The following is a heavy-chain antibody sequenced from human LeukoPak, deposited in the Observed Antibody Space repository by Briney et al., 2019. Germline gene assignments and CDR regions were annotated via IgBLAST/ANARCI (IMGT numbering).Heavy chain of an antibody. Sequence: SVKVSCKASGGTFSSYALSWVRQAPGQGLEWMGGIVPIFGTKNYAQTFQGRVTITADESTSTAYMELSSLRSEDTAVYYCARRRSYYDSSGYTFDIWGQGTMVTVSS. CDR3: ARRRSYYDSSGYTFDI. V-gene: IGHV1-69*13. CDR1: GGTFSSYA. D-gene: IGHD3-22*01. CDR2: IVPIFGTK. J-gene: IGHJ3*02.